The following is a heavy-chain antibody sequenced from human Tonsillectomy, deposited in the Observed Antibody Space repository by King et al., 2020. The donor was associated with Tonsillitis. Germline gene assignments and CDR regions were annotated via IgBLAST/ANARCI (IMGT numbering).Heavy chain of an antibody. CDR1: GGSISSGDYY. V-gene: IGHV4-30-4*01. J-gene: IGHJ6*02. D-gene: IGHD3-9*01. CDR3: ARVLDYYYYYGMDV. CDR2: IYYSGST. Sequence: VQLQESGPGLVKPSQTLSLTCTVSGGSISSGDYYWSWIRQPPGKGLEWIGYIYYSGSTYYTPSLTIRVTISVDTSKNQFSLKLTSLTAADTPVYYWARVLDYYYYYGMDVWGQGTTVTVSS.